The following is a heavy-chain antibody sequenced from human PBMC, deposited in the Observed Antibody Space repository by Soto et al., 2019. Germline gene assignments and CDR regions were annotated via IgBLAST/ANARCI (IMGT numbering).Heavy chain of an antibody. D-gene: IGHD2-21*02. CDR3: ARRAYCGGDCYLFDY. V-gene: IGHV4-39*01. CDR2: MYYSGST. J-gene: IGHJ4*02. Sequence: SETLSLTCTVSGGSVSTSSSYWGWIRQPPGKGLEWIGTMYYSGSTSYNPSLKSRVTISLDMSKNQFSLKLTSVTAADTAVYYCARRAYCGGDCYLFDYWGQGTLVTVS. CDR1: GGSVSTSSSY.